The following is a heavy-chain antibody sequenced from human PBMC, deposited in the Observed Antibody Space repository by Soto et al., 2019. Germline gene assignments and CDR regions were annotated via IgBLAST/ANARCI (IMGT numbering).Heavy chain of an antibody. Sequence: QVQLQESGPGLVKPSETLSLTCTVSGGSISSYYWSWIRQPPGKGLEWIGYIYYSGSTNYNPSLTSRVTISVDTSKNQFSLKLSSVTAADTAVYYCARTPIGYFDYWGQGTLVTVSS. CDR2: IYYSGST. V-gene: IGHV4-59*01. CDR3: ARTPIGYFDY. J-gene: IGHJ4*02. CDR1: GGSISSYY.